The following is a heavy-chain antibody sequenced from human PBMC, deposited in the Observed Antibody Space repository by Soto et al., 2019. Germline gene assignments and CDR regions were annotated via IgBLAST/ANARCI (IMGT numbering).Heavy chain of an antibody. Sequence: EVRLLESGGGLVQPGGSLRLSCAASGFTFSVYAMSWVRQAPGKGLEWVSGISGSGDSTHYADSVKGRFTVSRDNSKSMLYLQPNSLRAEDTAIYYCARALYVGFTYWGQGTLVTVSS. CDR1: GFTFSVYA. CDR3: ARALYVGFTY. J-gene: IGHJ4*02. CDR2: ISGSGDST. D-gene: IGHD3-10*02. V-gene: IGHV3-23*01.